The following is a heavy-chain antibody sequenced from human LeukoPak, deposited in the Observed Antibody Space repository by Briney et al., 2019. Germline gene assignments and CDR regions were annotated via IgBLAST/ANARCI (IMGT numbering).Heavy chain of an antibody. CDR3: VRKFATGD. J-gene: IGHJ4*02. CDR2: VKSDGTAT. V-gene: IGHV3-74*01. D-gene: IGHD1-14*01. CDR1: GFTFSSHS. Sequence: GGSLRLSCAASGFTFSSHSMHWVRQAQGTGLVWVSSVKSDGTATNYADSVKGRFTISRDNAKNTLYLQMNSLRVEDTGVYYCVRKFATGDWGQGTLVTVSS.